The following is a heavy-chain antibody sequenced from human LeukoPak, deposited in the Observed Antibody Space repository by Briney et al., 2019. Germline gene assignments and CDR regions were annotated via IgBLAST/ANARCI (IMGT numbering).Heavy chain of an antibody. CDR2: ISSSGNII. J-gene: IGHJ6*03. D-gene: IGHD3-10*01. Sequence: GGSLRLSCAASGFTFSNYEMNWVRQAPGKGLEWVSYISSSGNIIYHADSVKGRFTISRDNAKNSLYLQMNSLRAEDTAVYYCARDPAYYYGSGSYYYYYYYMDVWGKGTTVTISS. CDR1: GFTFSNYE. V-gene: IGHV3-48*03. CDR3: ARDPAYYYGSGSYYYYYYYMDV.